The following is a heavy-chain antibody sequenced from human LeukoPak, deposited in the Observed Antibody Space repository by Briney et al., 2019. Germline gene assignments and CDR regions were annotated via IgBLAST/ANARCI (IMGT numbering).Heavy chain of an antibody. J-gene: IGHJ6*03. CDR2: IVVGSGNT. CDR3: AADPHLYYYYYYMDV. CDR1: GFTFTSSA. V-gene: IGHV1-58*01. Sequence: GASVKVSCKASGFTFTSSAVQWVRQARGQRLEWIGWIVVGSGNTNYAQKFQERVTITRDMSTSTAYMELSSLRSEDTAVYYCAADPHLYYYYYYMDVWGKGTTVTVSS.